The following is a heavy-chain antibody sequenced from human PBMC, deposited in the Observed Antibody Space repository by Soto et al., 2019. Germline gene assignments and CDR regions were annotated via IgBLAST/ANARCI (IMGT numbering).Heavy chain of an antibody. V-gene: IGHV4-39*01. CDR2: IYYSGST. J-gene: IGHJ4*02. Sequence: QLQLQESGPGLVKPSETLSLTCTVSGGSISSSSYYWGWIRQPPGKGLEWIGSIYYSGSTYYNPSLKSRVTISVDTSKNQFSLKLSSVTAADTAVYYCASTRWFGERYDYWGQGTLVTVSS. CDR1: GGSISSSSYY. CDR3: ASTRWFGERYDY. D-gene: IGHD3-10*01.